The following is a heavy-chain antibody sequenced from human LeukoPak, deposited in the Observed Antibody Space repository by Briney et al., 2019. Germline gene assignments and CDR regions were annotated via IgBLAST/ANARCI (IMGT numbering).Heavy chain of an antibody. Sequence: GESLQISCQGSGYSFATYWIGWVRQMPGKGLEWMGIIYPGDSETRYSPSFQGQVTFSADTSISTACLQWSSLKASDSAIYYCARRPRNSPFDYWGQGALVTVSS. CDR2: IYPGDSET. CDR1: GYSFATYW. V-gene: IGHV5-51*01. CDR3: ARRPRNSPFDY. D-gene: IGHD2-21*01. J-gene: IGHJ4*02.